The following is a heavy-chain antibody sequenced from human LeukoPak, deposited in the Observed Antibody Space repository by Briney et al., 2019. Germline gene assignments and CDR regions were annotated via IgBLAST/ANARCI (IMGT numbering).Heavy chain of an antibody. CDR2: RYYSGST. D-gene: IGHD3-16*01. Sequence: SETLSLTCSVSGGSISSYYWTWIRQPPGKGLEWIGYRYYSGSTTYNPSLKSRVTISVDTSKSQFSLKLISVSAADTAIYYCARVRGDFETDWGQGTLVTVSS. CDR1: GGSISSYY. V-gene: IGHV4-59*01. CDR3: ARVRGDFETD. J-gene: IGHJ1*01.